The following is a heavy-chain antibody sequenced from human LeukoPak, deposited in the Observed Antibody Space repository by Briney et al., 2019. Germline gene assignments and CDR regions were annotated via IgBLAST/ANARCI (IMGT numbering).Heavy chain of an antibody. D-gene: IGHD3-10*01. Sequence: GGSLRLSCAASGFIFSNDAMHWVRQAPGKGLEWVAFIWFDGSNKHYADSVKGRFTISRDNSEDTLYLQMNSLRAEDTAVYYCAREGMVRGVPDAFDLWGQGTMVTVSS. CDR2: IWFDGSNK. J-gene: IGHJ3*01. CDR3: AREGMVRGVPDAFDL. V-gene: IGHV3-33*01. CDR1: GFIFSNDA.